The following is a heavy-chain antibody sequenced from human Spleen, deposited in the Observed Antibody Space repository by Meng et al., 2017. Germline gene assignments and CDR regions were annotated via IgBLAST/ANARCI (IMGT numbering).Heavy chain of an antibody. V-gene: IGHV4-34*01. CDR3: ARVITMVRGRFDY. CDR2: INHSGST. Sequence: QVQLQQWGAGLLKPSGTLSLTCAVYGGSFSGYYWSWIRQPPGKGLEWIGEINHSGSTNYNPSLKSRVTISVDTSKNQFSLKLSSVTAADTAVYYCARVITMVRGRFDYWGQGTLVTVSS. J-gene: IGHJ4*02. CDR1: GGSFSGYY. D-gene: IGHD3-10*01.